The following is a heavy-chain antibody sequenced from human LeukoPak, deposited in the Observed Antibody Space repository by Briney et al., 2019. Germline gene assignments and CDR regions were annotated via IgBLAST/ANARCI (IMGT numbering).Heavy chain of an antibody. CDR1: GGSISSYY. CDR2: IYYSGRT. CDR3: ARRNDFDI. V-gene: IGHV4-59*08. Sequence: SETLSLTCTVSGGSISSYYWSWIRQPPGKGLEWIGYIYYSGRTDSNPSLKSRVTVSVDTSKNQFNLRLTSVTAADTAMYYCARRNDFDIWGPGTMVTVSS. J-gene: IGHJ3*02.